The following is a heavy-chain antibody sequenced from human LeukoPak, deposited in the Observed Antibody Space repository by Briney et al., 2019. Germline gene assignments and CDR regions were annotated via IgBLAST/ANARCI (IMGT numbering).Heavy chain of an antibody. CDR1: GGSISSYY. Sequence: PSETLSLTCTVSGGSISSYYWSWIRQPPGKGLEWIGSIYYSGSTYYNPSLKSRVTISVDTSKNQFSLKLSSVTAADTAVYYCARHKGGYCSSTSCYISKGGNWFDPWGQGTLVTVSS. J-gene: IGHJ5*02. CDR2: IYYSGST. CDR3: ARHKGGYCSSTSCYISKGGNWFDP. D-gene: IGHD2-2*02. V-gene: IGHV4-39*01.